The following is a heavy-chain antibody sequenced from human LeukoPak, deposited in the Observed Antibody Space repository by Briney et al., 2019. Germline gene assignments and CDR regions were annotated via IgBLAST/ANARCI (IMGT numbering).Heavy chain of an antibody. CDR3: ARAHYDILTGYPREYNWFDP. D-gene: IGHD3-9*01. CDR1: GGSFSGYY. J-gene: IGHJ5*02. Sequence: SETLSLTCAVYGGSFSGYYWSWLRQPPGKGLEWIGEINHSGSTNYNPSLKSRVTISVDTSKNQFSLKLSSVTAADTAVYYCARAHYDILTGYPREYNWFDPWGQGTLVTVSS. CDR2: INHSGST. V-gene: IGHV4-34*01.